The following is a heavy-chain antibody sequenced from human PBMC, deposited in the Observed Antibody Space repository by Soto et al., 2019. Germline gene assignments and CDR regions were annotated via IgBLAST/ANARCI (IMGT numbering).Heavy chain of an antibody. CDR3: ARDLRSGDLGRSWAYYYYAMDV. D-gene: IGHD6-13*01. CDR2: VWYDGSNK. CDR1: GFTFSSYG. V-gene: IGHV3-33*01. J-gene: IGHJ6*02. Sequence: QVQLVESGGGVVQPGRSLRLSCAASGFTFSSYGMHWVRQAPGKGLEWVAGVWYDGSNKYYADSVKGRFTISRDNSKNPQYLQVNSLRAEDTAVYYGARDLRSGDLGRSWAYYYYAMDVWGQGTTVTVSS.